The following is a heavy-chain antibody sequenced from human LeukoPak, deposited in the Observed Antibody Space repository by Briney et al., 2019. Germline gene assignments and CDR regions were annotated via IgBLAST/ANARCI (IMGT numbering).Heavy chain of an antibody. CDR3: ARKYYYDSERGAFDM. Sequence: KPSETLSLTCTVSGGSISSYYWSWIRQPPGKGLEWIGYIYYSGSTNYNPSLKSRVTISVDTSKNQFSLRLSSVTPADTAVYYCARKYYYDSERGAFDMWGQGTVVSVTS. CDR1: GGSISSYY. D-gene: IGHD3-22*01. V-gene: IGHV4-59*01. CDR2: IYYSGST. J-gene: IGHJ3*02.